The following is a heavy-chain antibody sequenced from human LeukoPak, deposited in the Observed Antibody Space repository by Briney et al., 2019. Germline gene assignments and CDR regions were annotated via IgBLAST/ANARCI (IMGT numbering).Heavy chain of an antibody. V-gene: IGHV4-59*12. J-gene: IGHJ6*02. Sequence: SETLSLTCTVSGGSISSYYWSWIRQPPGKGLEWIGYIYYSGSTNYNPSLKSRVTISVDTSKNQFSLKLSSVTAADTAVYYCARDYYDSSGFRGMDVWGQGTTVTVSS. CDR2: IYYSGST. CDR3: ARDYYDSSGFRGMDV. CDR1: GGSISSYY. D-gene: IGHD3-22*01.